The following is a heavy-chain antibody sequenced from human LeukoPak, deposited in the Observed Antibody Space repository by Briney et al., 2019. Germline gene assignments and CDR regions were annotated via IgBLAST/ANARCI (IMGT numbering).Heavy chain of an antibody. CDR3: ARGMGATARVDY. CDR1: GFTVSSNY. CDR2: IYSGGST. V-gene: IGHV3-66*01. J-gene: IGHJ4*02. D-gene: IGHD1-26*01. Sequence: GGSLRLSCAASGFTVSSNYMSWVRQAPGKGLEWVSVIYSGGSTYYADSVKGRFTISRDNSKNTLYLQMSSLRAEDTAVYYCARGMGATARVDYWGQGTLVTVSS.